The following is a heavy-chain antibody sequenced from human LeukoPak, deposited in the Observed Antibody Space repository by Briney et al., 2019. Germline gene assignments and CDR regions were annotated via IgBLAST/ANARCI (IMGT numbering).Heavy chain of an antibody. V-gene: IGHV4-59*08. Sequence: LETLSFTCTVSGGSISSYYWSWIRQPPGKGLECSGYIYYSGSTNYNPSLKSRVTISVDTSKNQFSLKLSSVTAADTAVYYCARHYSSSWYEPSPYSYFDYWGQGTLVTVSS. CDR3: ARHYSSSWYEPSPYSYFDY. CDR2: IYYSGST. J-gene: IGHJ4*02. D-gene: IGHD6-13*01. CDR1: GGSISSYY.